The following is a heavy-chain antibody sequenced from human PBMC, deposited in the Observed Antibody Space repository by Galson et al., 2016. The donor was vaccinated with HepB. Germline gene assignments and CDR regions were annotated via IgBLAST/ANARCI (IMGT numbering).Heavy chain of an antibody. CDR3: ARGGSGWRHCNSANCYGALDY. Sequence: SLRLSFAASGFTFSSYGMSWVRQAPRKGLEWVPGISGSGGNTYYADSVKGRFTISRDNSKNTLYLQMSYLRVEDTAVYYCARGGSGWRHCNSANCYGALDYWGQGILVTVSS. V-gene: IGHV3-23*01. CDR1: GFTFSSYG. CDR2: ISGSGGNT. D-gene: IGHD2-2*01. J-gene: IGHJ4*02.